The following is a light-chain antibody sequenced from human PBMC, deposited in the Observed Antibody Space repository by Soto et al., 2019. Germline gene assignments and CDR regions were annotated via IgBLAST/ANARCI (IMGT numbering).Light chain of an antibody. CDR1: QTISSW. J-gene: IGKJ3*01. V-gene: IGKV1-39*01. Sequence: DIQMTESPSTLSGSVGDRVTMTCRSSQTISSWLAWYQQKPGKAPKLLIYAASSLQSGVPSRFSGSGSGTDFTLTISSLQPEDFATYYCQQSYSTPFTFGPGTKVDIK. CDR2: AAS. CDR3: QQSYSTPFT.